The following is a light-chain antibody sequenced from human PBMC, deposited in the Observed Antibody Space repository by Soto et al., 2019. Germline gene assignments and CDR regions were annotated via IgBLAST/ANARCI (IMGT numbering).Light chain of an antibody. J-gene: IGLJ2*01. V-gene: IGLV4-69*02. Sequence: QLVLTQSPSASASLGASVKFTCTLSSGHSSYAIAWHQQQPEKGPRYLMKLNSDGSHSQGDGIPDRFSGSSSGAERYLTISSLQSEDEADYYCQTWGTGVHVVFGGGTKLTVL. CDR2: LNSDGSH. CDR3: QTWGTGVHVV. CDR1: SGHSSYA.